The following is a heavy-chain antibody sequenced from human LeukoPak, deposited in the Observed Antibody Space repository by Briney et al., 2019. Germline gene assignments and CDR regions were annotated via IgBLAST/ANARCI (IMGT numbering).Heavy chain of an antibody. V-gene: IGHV4-4*07. CDR3: ARHGDSLYSGNYP. CDR1: GGSISSYY. Sequence: SETLSLTCTVSGGSISSYYWSWIRQPAGKGLEWIGRVYTSGITNYNPSLKSRVTISVDTSKNQFSLKLSSVTATDTAVYYWARHGDSLYSGNYPWGQGTLVTVSS. J-gene: IGHJ5*02. CDR2: VYTSGIT. D-gene: IGHD1-26*01.